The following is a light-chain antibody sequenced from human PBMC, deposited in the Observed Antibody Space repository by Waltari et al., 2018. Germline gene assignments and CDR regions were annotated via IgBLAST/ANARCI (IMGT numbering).Light chain of an antibody. CDR3: QQVNGYPLT. J-gene: IGKJ4*01. Sequence: DIQLTQSPSFLSASVADRVTIPCRASHGISSYLVWYQQKQGKAPKVLISAASTLQTGVPSGFSGSGSGTEFTLTISSLQPEDFATYYCQQVNGYPLTFGGGTKVEIK. CDR2: AAS. V-gene: IGKV1-9*01. CDR1: HGISSY.